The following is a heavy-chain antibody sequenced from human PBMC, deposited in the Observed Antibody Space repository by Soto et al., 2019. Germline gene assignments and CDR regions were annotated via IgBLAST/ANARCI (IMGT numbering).Heavy chain of an antibody. J-gene: IGHJ4*02. CDR1: GFSFNNFP. CDR3: VRERGWHLYFDY. CDR2: VSHDSNFI. Sequence: PGGSLRLSCEASGFSFNNFPMNWVRQAPGKGLEWVALVSHDSNFIYYADSVKGRFSISRDNAKKSVYLLMNSLRVEDSAVYYCVRERGWHLYFDYWGQGALVTVSS. V-gene: IGHV3-21*01.